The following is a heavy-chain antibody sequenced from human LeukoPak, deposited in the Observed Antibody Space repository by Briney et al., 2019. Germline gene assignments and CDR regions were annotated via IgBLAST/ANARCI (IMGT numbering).Heavy chain of an antibody. V-gene: IGHV4-4*07. CDR3: ARVQGPWTVITNWYFDL. J-gene: IGHJ2*01. CDR2: IYTSGST. Sequence: SETLSLTCTVSGGSISSYYWSWIRQPAGKGLEWIGRIYTSGSTNYNPSLKSRVTMSVDTSKNQFSLKLSSVTAADTAVYYCARVQGPWTVITNWYFDLSGRGTLVTVSS. CDR1: GGSISSYY. D-gene: IGHD4-17*01.